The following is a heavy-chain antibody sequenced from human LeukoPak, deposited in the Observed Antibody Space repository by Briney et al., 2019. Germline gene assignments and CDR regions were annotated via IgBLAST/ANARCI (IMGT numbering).Heavy chain of an antibody. J-gene: IGHJ3*02. D-gene: IGHD1-26*01. CDR2: IYTSGST. Sequence: PSETLSLTCTVSGGSISIYYWSWIRQPAGKGLEWIGRIYTSGSTNYNPSLKSRVTMSVDTSKNQFSLKLNSVTAADTAVYYCARNGIVGAPDAFDIWGQGTMATVSS. CDR1: GGSISIYY. V-gene: IGHV4-4*07. CDR3: ARNGIVGAPDAFDI.